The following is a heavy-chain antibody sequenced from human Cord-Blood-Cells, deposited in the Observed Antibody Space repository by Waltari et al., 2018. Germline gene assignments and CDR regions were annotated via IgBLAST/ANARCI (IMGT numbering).Heavy chain of an antibody. V-gene: IGHV4-4*07. Sequence: QVQLQESGPGLVKPSETLSLTCTVSGGSISSYYWGWIRQPAGKGLEWIGRIYTSGSTNYNPSLKSRVTMSVDTSKNQFSLKLSSVTAADTAVYYCARANYYGSGSYSYYFDYWGQGTLVTVSS. D-gene: IGHD3-10*01. J-gene: IGHJ4*02. CDR3: ARANYYGSGSYSYYFDY. CDR2: IYTSGST. CDR1: GGSISSYY.